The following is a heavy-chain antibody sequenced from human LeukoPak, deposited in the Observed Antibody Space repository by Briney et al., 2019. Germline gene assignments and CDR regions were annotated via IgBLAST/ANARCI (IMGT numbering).Heavy chain of an antibody. Sequence: GSLRLSCAASGFTFSSYWMHWVRQAPGKGLVWVSRINSDGSTTSYADSVKGRFTISRDNAKNTLYLQMNSLRAEDTAVYYCVRVSDPTTVGSSTYSSSWYLRDWGQGTLVTVSS. V-gene: IGHV3-74*01. CDR2: INSDGSTT. CDR1: GFTFSSYW. D-gene: IGHD6-13*01. CDR3: VRVSDPTTVGSSTYSSSWYLRD. J-gene: IGHJ4*02.